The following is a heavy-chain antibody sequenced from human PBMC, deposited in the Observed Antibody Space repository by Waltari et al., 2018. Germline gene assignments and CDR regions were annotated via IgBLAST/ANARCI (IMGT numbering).Heavy chain of an antibody. J-gene: IGHJ4*02. D-gene: IGHD1-26*01. Sequence: QIQLQETGPGLVKPSETLSLTCEVSGYFISSGYYWGWIRQAPGKGLEWIASIYQSGTTYYNPSLKSRVNIFVDTSKNQISLKVTSLSATDTAVYYCARLVGNYPYWRYFDNWGQGIPVTVSS. CDR1: GYFISSGYY. CDR3: ARLVGNYPYWRYFDN. CDR2: IYQSGTT. V-gene: IGHV4-38-2*01.